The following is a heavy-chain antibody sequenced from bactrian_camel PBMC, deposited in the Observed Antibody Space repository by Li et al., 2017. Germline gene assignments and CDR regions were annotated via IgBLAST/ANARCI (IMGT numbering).Heavy chain of an antibody. Sequence: HVQLVESGGGSVQSGGSMRLSCVAPGDTSSTKSMGWFRQVPGKEREGVARIWTGTAVIYYTDSVKGRFTISHDKAQNTVYLRMNSLKLDDTAMYYCAADYGPVMTSIQALGEVSAASFASWGQGTQVTVS. D-gene: IGHD3*01. CDR3: AADYGPVMTSIQALGEVSAASFAS. CDR2: IWTGTAVI. V-gene: IGHV3-3*01. CDR1: GDTSSTKS. J-gene: IGHJ6*01.